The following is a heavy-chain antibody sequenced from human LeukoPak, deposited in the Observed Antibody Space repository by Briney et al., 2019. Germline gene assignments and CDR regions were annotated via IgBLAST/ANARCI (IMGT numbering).Heavy chain of an antibody. V-gene: IGHV3-23*01. Sequence: GGSLRLSCAASGFTFSSYAMSWVRQAPGKGLEWVSAISASGGSTYYADSVKGRFTISRDNSKNTLYLQMNSLRAEDTAVYYCAKGGKTIFGVVIPYPTDYWGQGTLVTVSS. CDR1: GFTFSSYA. J-gene: IGHJ4*02. D-gene: IGHD3-3*01. CDR3: AKGGKTIFGVVIPYPTDY. CDR2: ISASGGST.